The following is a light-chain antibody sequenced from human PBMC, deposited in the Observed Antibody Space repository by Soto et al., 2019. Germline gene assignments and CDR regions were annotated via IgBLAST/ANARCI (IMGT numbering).Light chain of an antibody. CDR1: QSVSSN. CDR2: GAS. J-gene: IGKJ4*01. Sequence: EIVMTQSPATLSVSPGERATLSCRASQSVSSNLAWYQQKPGQAPRLLIYGASTRATGIPARFSGSGSGTAFTLTISSLQAEDFAVYYCQQYNSWPPLTFGGGTKVTIK. V-gene: IGKV3-15*01. CDR3: QQYNSWPPLT.